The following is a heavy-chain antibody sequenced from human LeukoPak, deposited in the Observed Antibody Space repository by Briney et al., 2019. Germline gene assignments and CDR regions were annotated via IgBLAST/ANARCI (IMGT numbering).Heavy chain of an antibody. CDR2: IRYDGSNK. CDR3: AKDERDPQRVLRFLEWLLYSYFDY. J-gene: IGHJ4*02. V-gene: IGHV3-30*02. D-gene: IGHD3-3*01. Sequence: HAGGSLRLSCAASGFTFSNYGMHWVRQAPGKGLEWVAFIRYDGSNKYYADSVKGRFTISRDNSKNTLYLQMNSLRAEDTAVYYCAKDERDPQRVLRFLEWLLYSYFDYWGQGTLVTVSS. CDR1: GFTFSNYG.